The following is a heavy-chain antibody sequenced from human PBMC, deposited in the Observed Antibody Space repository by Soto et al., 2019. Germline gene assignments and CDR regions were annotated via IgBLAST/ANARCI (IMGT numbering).Heavy chain of an antibody. V-gene: IGHV4-34*01. J-gene: IGHJ5*02. D-gene: IGHD2-2*01. Sequence: QVQLQQWGAGLLKPSETLSLTCAVYGGSFSGYYWRWIRQPPGKGLEWIGEINHSGSTNYNPSLKSRVTISVDTSKNQFSLKLSSVTAADTAVYYCARARGVVPAAMAWFDPWGQGTLVTVSS. CDR1: GGSFSGYY. CDR2: INHSGST. CDR3: ARARGVVPAAMAWFDP.